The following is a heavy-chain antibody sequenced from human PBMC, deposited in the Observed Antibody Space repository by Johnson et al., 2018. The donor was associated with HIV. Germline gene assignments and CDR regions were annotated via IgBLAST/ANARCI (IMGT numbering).Heavy chain of an antibody. CDR3: VRDEYAFHI. CDR2: IKTDGSST. V-gene: IGHV3-74*01. Sequence: VQLVESGGGLVQPGGSLRLSCAVSGFSFSNYWMEWVRQAPVKGLVWVSRIKTDGSSTSYADSVKGRFTISRDNAKNTLYLEMKSLRVDDTAVYYCVRDEYAFHIWGQGTMVTVSS. CDR1: GFSFSNYW. J-gene: IGHJ3*02.